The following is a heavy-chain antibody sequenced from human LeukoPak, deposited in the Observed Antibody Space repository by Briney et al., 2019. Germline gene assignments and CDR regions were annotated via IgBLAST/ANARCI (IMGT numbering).Heavy chain of an antibody. J-gene: IGHJ6*02. D-gene: IGHD5-12*01. V-gene: IGHV3-48*04. Sequence: PGGSLRLSCAASGFTFSSYSMNWVRQAPGKGLEWVSYISSSGSTIYYADSVKGRFTISRDNAKNSLYLQMNSLRAEDTAVYYCARDLQVDIVATIEKHYYYYGMDVWGQGTTVTVSS. CDR1: GFTFSSYS. CDR2: ISSSGSTI. CDR3: ARDLQVDIVATIEKHYYYYGMDV.